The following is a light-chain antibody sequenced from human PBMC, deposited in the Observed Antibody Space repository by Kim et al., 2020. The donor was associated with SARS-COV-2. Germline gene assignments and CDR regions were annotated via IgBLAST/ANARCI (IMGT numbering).Light chain of an antibody. V-gene: IGKV1D-16*02. J-gene: IGKJ4*01. CDR1: TDMSNR. CDR2: AAS. CDR3: QQYDSNPLT. Sequence: ASFVDEITIICRPGTDMSNRLAWYQQQQHKAPKSLIFAASCLQSGVPSRIGGSGFWTAFTLTISSLQPEDFAASYCQQYDSNPLTFGGGTKVDIK.